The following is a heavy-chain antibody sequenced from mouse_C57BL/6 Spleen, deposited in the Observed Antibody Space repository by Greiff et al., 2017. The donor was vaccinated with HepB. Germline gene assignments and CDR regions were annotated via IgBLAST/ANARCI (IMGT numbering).Heavy chain of an antibody. V-gene: IGHV1-61*01. J-gene: IGHJ2*01. Sequence: QVQLQQPGAELVRPGSSVKLSCKASGYTFTSYWMDWVKQRPGQGLEWIGNIYPSDSETHYNQKFKDKATLTVDKSSSTAYMQLSSLTSEDSAVYYCARELGCYFDYWGQGTTLTVSS. CDR2: IYPSDSET. CDR1: GYTFTSYW. CDR3: ARELGCYFDY. D-gene: IGHD4-1*01.